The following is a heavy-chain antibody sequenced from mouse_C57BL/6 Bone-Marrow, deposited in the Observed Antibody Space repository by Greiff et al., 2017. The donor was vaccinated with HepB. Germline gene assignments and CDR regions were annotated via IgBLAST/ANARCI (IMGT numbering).Heavy chain of an antibody. V-gene: IGHV1-55*01. CDR1: GYTFTSYW. Sequence: QVQLQQPGAELVKPGASVEMSCKASGYTFTSYWITWVKQRPGQGLEWIGDIYPGSGSTNYNEKFKSKATLTVDTSSSTAYMQLSSLTSEDSAVYYCAFYYYGSSYGYFDVWGTGTTVTVSS. CDR2: IYPGSGST. J-gene: IGHJ1*03. D-gene: IGHD1-1*01. CDR3: AFYYYGSSYGYFDV.